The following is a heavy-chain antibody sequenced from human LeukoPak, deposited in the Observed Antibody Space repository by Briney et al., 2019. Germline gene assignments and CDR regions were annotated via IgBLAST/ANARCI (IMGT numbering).Heavy chain of an antibody. J-gene: IGHJ4*02. D-gene: IGHD6-19*01. CDR1: GFTFSSYA. CDR3: AKDLYWSGYSSGFDY. V-gene: IGHV3-23*01. Sequence: GGSLRLSCAASGFTFSSYAMSWVRQAPGKGLEWVSAISGSGGSTYYADSVKGRSTISRDNSKNTLYLQMNSLRAEDTAVYYCAKDLYWSGYSSGFDYWGQGTLVTVSS. CDR2: ISGSGGST.